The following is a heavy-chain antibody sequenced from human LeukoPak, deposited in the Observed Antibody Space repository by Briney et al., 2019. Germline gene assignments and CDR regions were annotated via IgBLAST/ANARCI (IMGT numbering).Heavy chain of an antibody. J-gene: IGHJ4*02. V-gene: IGHV4-59*08. Sequence: SETLALTCTVSGGSISSYYWSWIRQPPGKGLEWIGYIYYSGSTKYNPSLKSRVTISVDTSKNQFSLKLSSVTAADTAVYYCARGARAGYNLEPFDYWGQGTLVTVSS. CDR3: ARGARAGYNLEPFDY. CDR2: IYYSGST. D-gene: IGHD5-24*01. CDR1: GGSISSYY.